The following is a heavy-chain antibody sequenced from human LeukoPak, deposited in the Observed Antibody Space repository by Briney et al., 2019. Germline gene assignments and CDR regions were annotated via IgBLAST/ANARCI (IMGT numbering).Heavy chain of an antibody. CDR2: IYTSGST. V-gene: IGHV4-39*07. CDR3: AGHSYFYDSSGYLI. J-gene: IGHJ3*02. CDR1: GGSISSSSYY. D-gene: IGHD3-22*01. Sequence: TSETLSLTCTVSGGSISSSSYYWGWIRQPPGKGLEWIGRIYTSGSTNYNPSLKSRVTISVDTSKSQFSLKLSSVTAADTAVYYCAGHSYFYDSSGYLIWGQGTMVTVSS.